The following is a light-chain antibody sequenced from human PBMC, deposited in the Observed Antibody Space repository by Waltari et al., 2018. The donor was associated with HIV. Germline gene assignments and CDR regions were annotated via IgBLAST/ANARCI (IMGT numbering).Light chain of an antibody. J-gene: IGLJ3*02. V-gene: IGLV1-40*01. Sequence: QSVLTQPPSVSGAPGQRVTISCTGSSSNLGAGHHVHWFQQVPGTAPKLLIHGNTTRPSGVPDRFSGSKSGSSASLAIPGLQAEDEADYYCQSYDDRLSGWVFGGGTKLTVL. CDR1: SSNLGAGHH. CDR3: QSYDDRLSGWV. CDR2: GNT.